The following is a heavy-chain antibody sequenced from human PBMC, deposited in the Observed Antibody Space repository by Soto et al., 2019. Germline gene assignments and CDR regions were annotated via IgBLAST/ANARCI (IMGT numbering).Heavy chain of an antibody. CDR3: AALYYYDSSGYSDAFDI. CDR2: IVVGSGNT. V-gene: IGHV1-58*01. D-gene: IGHD3-22*01. J-gene: IGHJ3*02. CDR1: GFTFTSSA. Sequence: SVKVSCKASGFTFTSSAVQWVRQARGQRLEWIGWIVVGSGNTNYAQKFQERVTITRDMSTSTACMELSSLRSEDTAVYYCAALYYYDSSGYSDAFDIWGQGTMVTVSS.